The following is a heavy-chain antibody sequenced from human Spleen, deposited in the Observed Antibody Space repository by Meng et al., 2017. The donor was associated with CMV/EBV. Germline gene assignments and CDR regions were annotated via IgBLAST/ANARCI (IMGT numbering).Heavy chain of an antibody. CDR2: INPSGGST. Sequence: KPSGTTFTSYNMPWVRQAPGQGLRWMGIINPSGGSTSYAQKFQGRVTMTRDTSTSTVYMELGSLRSEDTAVYYCVYSSSWYGGWFDPWGQGTLVTVSS. CDR1: GTTFTSYN. J-gene: IGHJ5*02. CDR3: VYSSSWYGGWFDP. D-gene: IGHD6-13*01. V-gene: IGHV1-46*01.